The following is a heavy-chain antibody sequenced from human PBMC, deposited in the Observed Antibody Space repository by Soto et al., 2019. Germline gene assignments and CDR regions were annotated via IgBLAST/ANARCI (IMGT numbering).Heavy chain of an antibody. Sequence: ASVKVSCKGSGYTFTSYAMHWVRQAPGQRLEWMGWINAGNGNTKYSQKFQGRVTITRDTSASTAYMELSSLRSEDTAVYYCARQIGGYYYDSSAYMDVWGQGTTVTVSS. CDR3: ARQIGGYYYDSSAYMDV. V-gene: IGHV1-3*01. J-gene: IGHJ6*02. CDR2: INAGNGNT. D-gene: IGHD3-22*01. CDR1: GYTFTSYA.